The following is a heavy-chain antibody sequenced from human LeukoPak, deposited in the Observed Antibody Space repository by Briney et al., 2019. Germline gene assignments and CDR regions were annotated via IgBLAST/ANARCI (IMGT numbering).Heavy chain of an antibody. CDR2: IIPIFGTA. V-gene: IGHV1-69*13. D-gene: IGHD6-13*01. Sequence: SVKVSCKASGGTFSSYAISWVRQAPGQGLEWMGGIIPIFGTANYAQKFQGRVTITADESTSTAYMELSSLRSEDTAVYYGARTGAAGTLRYYFDYWGRGTLVTVSS. CDR1: GGTFSSYA. J-gene: IGHJ4*02. CDR3: ARTGAAGTLRYYFDY.